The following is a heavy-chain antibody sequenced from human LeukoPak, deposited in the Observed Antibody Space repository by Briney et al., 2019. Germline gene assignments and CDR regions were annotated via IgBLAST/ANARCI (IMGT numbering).Heavy chain of an antibody. J-gene: IGHJ3*02. CDR1: RFSVSSGYY. CDR2: INHSGST. D-gene: IGHD6-19*01. CDR3: ARRMAGATTDAFDI. Sequence: SETLSLTCAVSRFSVSSGYYWGWIRQPPGKGLEWIGTINHSGSTFYNPSLKSRVTTSVDTSKNQFSLRLSSVTAADTAVYYCARRMAGATTDAFDIWGQGTMVTISS. V-gene: IGHV4-38-2*01.